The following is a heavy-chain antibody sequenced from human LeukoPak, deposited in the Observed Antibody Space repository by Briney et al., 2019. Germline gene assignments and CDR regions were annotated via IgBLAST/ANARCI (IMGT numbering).Heavy chain of an antibody. CDR2: INHSGTT. J-gene: IGHJ4*02. CDR3: ARARGIVVVVAEDCYFDY. CDR1: GGSFSGYD. V-gene: IGHV4-34*01. D-gene: IGHD2-15*01. Sequence: SETLSLTCAVYGGSFSGYDWTWIRQPPGKGLQWIGEINHSGTTNYNPSLKSRVTISVDTSQNQFSLKLSSVTAADTAVYYCARARGIVVVVAEDCYFDYWGQGALVAVSS.